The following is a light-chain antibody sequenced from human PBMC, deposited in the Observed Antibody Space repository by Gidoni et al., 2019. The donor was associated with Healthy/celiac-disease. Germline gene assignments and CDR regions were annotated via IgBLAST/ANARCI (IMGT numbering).Light chain of an antibody. J-gene: IGKJ4*02. CDR2: DAS. CDR1: QDIINY. Sequence: DLQMTPSPSSLSASVGDRVTITCQASQDIINYLNWYQQKPGKAPKLLIYDASNLETGVPSRFSGSGSGTDFTFTISSLQPEDIATYYCQQYDNIPLTFGGGTKVEIK. V-gene: IGKV1-33*01. CDR3: QQYDNIPLT.